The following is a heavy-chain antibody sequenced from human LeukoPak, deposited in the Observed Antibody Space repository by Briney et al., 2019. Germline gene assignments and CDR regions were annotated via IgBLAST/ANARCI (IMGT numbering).Heavy chain of an antibody. CDR3: ARPTWTNYMDV. D-gene: IGHD3/OR15-3a*01. CDR2: IRSKAYGGTT. CDR1: GFTFGDYV. J-gene: IGHJ6*03. Sequence: GGSLRLSCTASGFTFGDYVMNWVRQAPGKGLEWVGFIRSKAYGGTTEYAASVKGRFTISRDDSKSIAYLQMNSLRAEDTAVYFCARPTWTNYMDVWGKGTAVTISS. V-gene: IGHV3-49*04.